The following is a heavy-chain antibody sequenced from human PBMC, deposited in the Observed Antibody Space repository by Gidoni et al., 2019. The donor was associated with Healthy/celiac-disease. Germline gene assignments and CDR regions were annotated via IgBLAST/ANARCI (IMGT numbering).Heavy chain of an antibody. CDR1: AFPFSNAW. CDR2: IKSKTDGGTT. V-gene: IGHV3-15*01. Sequence: EVQLVESGGGLVKPGGSLRLSCAAPAFPFSNAWMSWVRQAPGKGLEWVGRIKSKTDGGTTDYAAPVKGRFTISRDDSKNTLYLQMNSLKTEDTAVYYCTTGKDYDYVWGSYRSDYWGQGTLVTVSS. J-gene: IGHJ4*02. CDR3: TTGKDYDYVWGSYRSDY. D-gene: IGHD3-16*02.